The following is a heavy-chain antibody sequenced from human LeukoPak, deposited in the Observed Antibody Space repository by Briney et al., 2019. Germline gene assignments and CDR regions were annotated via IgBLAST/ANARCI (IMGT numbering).Heavy chain of an antibody. D-gene: IGHD6-19*01. CDR3: ARDFPLDQESSGDGMDV. J-gene: IGHJ6*02. CDR1: GFTFSSYS. Sequence: PGGSLRLSCEASGFTFSSYSMNWVRQAPGKGLEWVSSISSSSSYIYYADSVKGRFTISRDNAKNSLYLQMNSLRAEDTAVYYCARDFPLDQESSGDGMDVWGQGTTVTVSS. V-gene: IGHV3-21*01. CDR2: ISSSSSYI.